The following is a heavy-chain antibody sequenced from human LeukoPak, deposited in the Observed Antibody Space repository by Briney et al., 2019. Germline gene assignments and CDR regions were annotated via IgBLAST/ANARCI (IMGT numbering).Heavy chain of an antibody. CDR2: IIPIFGTA. V-gene: IGHV1-69*13. J-gene: IGHJ4*02. Sequence: SVKVSCKASGGTFSSYAISWVRQAPGQGLEWMGGIIPIFGTANYAQKFQGRVTITADESTSTAYVELSRLRSDDTAVYYCARAARLIVGATTAGYWGQGTLVTVSS. CDR1: GGTFSSYA. D-gene: IGHD1-26*01. CDR3: ARAARLIVGATTAGY.